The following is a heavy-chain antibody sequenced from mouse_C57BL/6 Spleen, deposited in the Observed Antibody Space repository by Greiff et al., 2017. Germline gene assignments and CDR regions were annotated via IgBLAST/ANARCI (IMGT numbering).Heavy chain of an antibody. V-gene: IGHV2-2*01. D-gene: IGHD2-13*01. CDR3: ARNFGDEVWFAY. CDR1: GFSFTSYG. J-gene: IGHJ3*01. Sequence: QVQLKESGPGLVQPSPSLSITCTVSGFSFTSYGVHWVRQSPGKGLEWLGVIWSGGSTDYNAAFISRLSISKDNSKSQVFFKMNSLQADDTAIYYCARNFGDEVWFAYWGQGTLVTVSA. CDR2: IWSGGST.